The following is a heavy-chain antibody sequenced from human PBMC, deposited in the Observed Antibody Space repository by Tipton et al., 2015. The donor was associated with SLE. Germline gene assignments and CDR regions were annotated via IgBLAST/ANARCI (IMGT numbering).Heavy chain of an antibody. J-gene: IGHJ4*02. D-gene: IGHD2/OR15-2a*01. Sequence: TLSLTCTASGGSISSTNYYWPWIRQPPGKGLEWIGSIYYSGTTYYSPSLKSRVTISVDTSKNQFSLKLGSVTAADTAVYYCARRSITPYFDYWGQGTLVTVSS. CDR2: IYYSGTT. CDR1: GGSISSTNYY. CDR3: ARRSITPYFDY. V-gene: IGHV4-39*07.